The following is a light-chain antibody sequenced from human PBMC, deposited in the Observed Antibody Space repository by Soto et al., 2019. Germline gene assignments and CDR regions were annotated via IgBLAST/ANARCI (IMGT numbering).Light chain of an antibody. V-gene: IGKV1D-12*01. J-gene: IGKJ5*01. CDR2: AAS. CDR3: QQANSFPIT. CDR1: QGISSW. Sequence: DIQMTHSPSPVSASVGDRVTITCRASQGISSWLAWYQQKPGKAPKLLMYAASSLQSEVPSRFSGSGSGTDYTLTISSLQREDLATYYCQQANSFPITCGQGQRLEIK.